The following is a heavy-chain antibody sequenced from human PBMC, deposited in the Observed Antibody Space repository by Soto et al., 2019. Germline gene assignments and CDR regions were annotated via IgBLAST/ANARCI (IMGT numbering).Heavy chain of an antibody. CDR1: GYTLTELS. V-gene: IGHV1-24*01. CDR3: ATCCTVVPAAIPRYYYYGMDV. Sequence: ASVKVSCKVSGYTLTELSMHWVRQAPGKGLEWLGGFDPEDGETIYAQKFQGRVTMTEDTSTDTAYMELSSLRSEDTAVYYCATCCTVVPAAIPRYYYYGMDVWGQGTTVTVSS. J-gene: IGHJ6*02. D-gene: IGHD2-2*01. CDR2: FDPEDGET.